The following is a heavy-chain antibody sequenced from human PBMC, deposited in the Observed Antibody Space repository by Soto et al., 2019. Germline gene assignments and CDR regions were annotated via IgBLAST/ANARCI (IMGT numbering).Heavy chain of an antibody. CDR2: IYYSGRT. CDR1: GGSISSYY. CDR3: ARRYSSAFDI. V-gene: IGHV4-59*08. J-gene: IGHJ3*02. Sequence: QVQLQESGPGLVKPSETLSLTCTVSGGSISSYYWSWIRQPPGKGLEWIGYIYYSGRTNYNPSLQSRVTISVDTSKNQFSLKLSSVTAADTAVYYCARRYSSAFDIWGQVTMVTVSS. D-gene: IGHD6-13*01.